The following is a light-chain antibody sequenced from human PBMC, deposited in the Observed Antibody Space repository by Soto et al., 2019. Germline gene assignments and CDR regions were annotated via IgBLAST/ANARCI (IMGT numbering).Light chain of an antibody. CDR1: QSLLHSNGYNY. Sequence: DIVMTQSPLSLPVTPGEPASISCRSSQSLLHSNGYNYLDWYLQKPGQSPQLLIFLGSSRASGAPDRFSGGGSGTDFTLKISRVEAEDVGVYYCMQALQTPTFGQGTKLEI. CDR3: MQALQTPT. V-gene: IGKV2-28*01. CDR2: LGS. J-gene: IGKJ2*01.